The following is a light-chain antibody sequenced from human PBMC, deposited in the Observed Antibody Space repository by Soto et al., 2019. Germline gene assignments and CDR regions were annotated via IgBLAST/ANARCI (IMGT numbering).Light chain of an antibody. V-gene: IGKV1-5*03. J-gene: IGKJ1*01. CDR2: KAS. CDR1: QSIRSW. CDR3: QQYNSYPWT. Sequence: DVQMTQSPSTLSASVGDRVTITCRASQSIRSWLAWYQQKPGKAAKLLIYKASSLESGVPSRFSGSGSGTEFTLTISSLQPDDFATYYCQQYNSYPWTFGQGTKVEIK.